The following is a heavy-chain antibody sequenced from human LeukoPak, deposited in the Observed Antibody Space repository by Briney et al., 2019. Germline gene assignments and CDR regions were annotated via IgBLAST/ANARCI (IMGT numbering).Heavy chain of an antibody. CDR2: IYYSGST. CDR3: AMAYSSSWYYFDY. V-gene: IGHV4-59*01. D-gene: IGHD6-13*01. CDR1: GGSISSDY. J-gene: IGHJ4*02. Sequence: SETLSLTCTVSGGSISSDYWTWIRQPPGKGLEWIGYIYYSGSTNYNPSLKSRVTIAVDTSKNQFSLRLNSVTAADTAVYYCAMAYSSSWYYFDYWGQGTLVTVSS.